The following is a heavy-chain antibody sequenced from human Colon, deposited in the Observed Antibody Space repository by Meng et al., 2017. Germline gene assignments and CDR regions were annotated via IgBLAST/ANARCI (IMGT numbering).Heavy chain of an antibody. CDR3: ARGYRGSTYFAY. CDR1: GDSVTTTLSS. CDR2: IYDNGYT. D-gene: IGHD3-16*01. J-gene: IGHJ4*02. Sequence: QLQLQESGSRLVKPSQTLSPTFAVSGDSVTTTLSSWSWIRQSPGKGLEWIGNIYDNGYTYYSPSLRSRVTISVDRSNNQFSLNLNSVTAADTAVYFCARGYRGSTYFAYWGQGILVTVSS. V-gene: IGHV4-30-2*06.